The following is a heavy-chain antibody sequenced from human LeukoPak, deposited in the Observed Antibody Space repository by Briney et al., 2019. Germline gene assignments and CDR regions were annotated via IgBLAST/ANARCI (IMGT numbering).Heavy chain of an antibody. Sequence: PGGSLRLSCAASGFTFSSYAMSWVRQAPGKGLEWVAVIWYDGSNKYYADSVKGRFTISRDNSKNTLYLQMNSLRAEDTAVYYCARRLIFDYWGQGTLVTVSS. J-gene: IGHJ4*02. CDR2: IWYDGSNK. V-gene: IGHV3-33*08. CDR3: ARRLIFDY. CDR1: GFTFSSYA.